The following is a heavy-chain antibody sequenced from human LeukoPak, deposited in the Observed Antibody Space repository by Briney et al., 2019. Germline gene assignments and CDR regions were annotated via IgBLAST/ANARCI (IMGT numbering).Heavy chain of an antibody. D-gene: IGHD2-2*01. V-gene: IGHV1-2*02. Sequence: ASVKVSCKASGYTFSGYYMHWVRQAPGQGHEWMGWISPKSGDTNYAKNFQGRVTMTRDTSISTAYMELSRLTSDDTAVYYCARGRDKTTSPAIDYWGQGTLVTVSS. CDR1: GYTFSGYY. CDR3: ARGRDKTTSPAIDY. CDR2: ISPKSGDT. J-gene: IGHJ4*02.